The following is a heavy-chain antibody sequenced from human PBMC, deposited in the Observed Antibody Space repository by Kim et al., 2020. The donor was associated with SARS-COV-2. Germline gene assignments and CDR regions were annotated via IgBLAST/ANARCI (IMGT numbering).Heavy chain of an antibody. CDR1: GFTFSDFY. V-gene: IGHV3-11*01. CDR2: ISHNGTV. D-gene: IGHD5-12*01. J-gene: IGHJ4*02. Sequence: GGSLRLSCAASGFTFSDFYMSWIRRAPGKGLEWISHISHNGTVFYADSVKGRFTISRDNAKGSLHLQMNSLGADDTAVYYCGRNGYSGDDGGLWGQG. CDR3: GRNGYSGDDGGL.